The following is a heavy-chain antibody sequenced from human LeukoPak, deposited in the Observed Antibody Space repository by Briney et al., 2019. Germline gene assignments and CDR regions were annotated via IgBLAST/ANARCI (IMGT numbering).Heavy chain of an antibody. J-gene: IGHJ4*02. V-gene: IGHV4-31*03. D-gene: IGHD3-22*01. CDR1: GGSISSGGYY. CDR3: ARARYDSSGYYRSGEIDY. Sequence: SQTLSLTCTVFGGSISSGGYYWSWIRQHPGKGLEWIGYIYYSGSTYYNPSLKSRVTISVDTSKNQFSLKLSSVTAADTAVYYCARARYDSSGYYRSGEIDYWGQGTLSPSPQ. CDR2: IYYSGST.